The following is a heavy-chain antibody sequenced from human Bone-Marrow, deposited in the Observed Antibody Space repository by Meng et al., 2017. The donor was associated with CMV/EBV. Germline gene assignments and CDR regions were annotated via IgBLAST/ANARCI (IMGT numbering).Heavy chain of an antibody. Sequence: GGSLRLSCAASGFTFSSYGMHWVRQAPGKGLEWVAFIRYDGSNKYYADSVKGRFTISRDNSKNTLYLQMNSLRAEDTAVYYCARARPLRYCSSTSCYNGWFDPWGQGTLVTVSS. CDR2: IRYDGSNK. CDR1: GFTFSSYG. D-gene: IGHD2-2*02. CDR3: ARARPLRYCSSTSCYNGWFDP. J-gene: IGHJ5*02. V-gene: IGHV3-30*02.